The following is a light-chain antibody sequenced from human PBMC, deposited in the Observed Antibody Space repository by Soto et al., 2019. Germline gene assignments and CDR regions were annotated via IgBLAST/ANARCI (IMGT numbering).Light chain of an antibody. CDR3: QQYGSSPRT. CDR2: GAA. J-gene: IGKJ1*01. V-gene: IGKV3-20*01. Sequence: VTQSPATLSVCTRERATLSCRASQTVSNKLAWYQHKPGRAPGLLIYGAASRATGISDRFSGSGSGTDFTLTISRLEPEDFAVYYCQQYGSSPRTFGQGTRVDI. CDR1: QTVSNK.